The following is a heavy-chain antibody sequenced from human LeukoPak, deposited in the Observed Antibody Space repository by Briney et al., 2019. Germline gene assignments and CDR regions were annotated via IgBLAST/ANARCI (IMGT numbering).Heavy chain of an antibody. CDR1: GGTFSSYA. Sequence: SVKVSCKASGGTFSSYAISWVRQAPGQGLEWMGRIIPIFGIANYAQKFQGRVTITADKSTSTAYMELSSLRSEDTAVYYCASDIVTTNRNWFDPWGQGTLVTVSS. CDR3: ASDIVTTNRNWFDP. V-gene: IGHV1-69*04. J-gene: IGHJ5*02. D-gene: IGHD4-11*01. CDR2: IIPIFGIA.